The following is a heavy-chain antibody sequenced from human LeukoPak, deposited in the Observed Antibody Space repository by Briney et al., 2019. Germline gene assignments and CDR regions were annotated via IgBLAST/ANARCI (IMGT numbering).Heavy chain of an antibody. D-gene: IGHD6-6*01. V-gene: IGHV4-34*01. CDR1: GGSFSGYY. Sequence: SETLSLTCAVYGGSFSGYYWSWIRQPPGKGLEWIGEINHSGSTNYNPSLKSRVTISVDTSKNQFSLKLSSVTAADTAVYYCARDRGWYSSSSVYFDYWGQGTLVTVSS. J-gene: IGHJ4*02. CDR2: INHSGST. CDR3: ARDRGWYSSSSVYFDY.